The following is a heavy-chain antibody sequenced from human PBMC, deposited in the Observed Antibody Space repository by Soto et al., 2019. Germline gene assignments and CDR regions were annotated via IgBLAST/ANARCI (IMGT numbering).Heavy chain of an antibody. Sequence: QITLKESGPTLVKPTQTRTLTCTFSGFSLSTSGVGVGWIRQPPGKALEWLALIYWDDDKRYSPSLKSRLTITKDTSKNQVALTMTNMDPVDTATYYCAHSAYYDASGYYYGYWYFDLWGRGTLVTVSS. CDR3: AHSAYYDASGYYYGYWYFDL. CDR1: GFSLSTSGVG. D-gene: IGHD3-22*01. J-gene: IGHJ2*01. V-gene: IGHV2-5*02. CDR2: IYWDDDK.